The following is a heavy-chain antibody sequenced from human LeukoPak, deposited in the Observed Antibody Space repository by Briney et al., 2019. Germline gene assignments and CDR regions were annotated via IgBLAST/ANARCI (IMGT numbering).Heavy chain of an antibody. CDR3: AKVSLDGGFDY. D-gene: IGHD1-14*01. Sequence: SQTLSLTCGLSGDSVSSNYAAWNWIRQSPSRGLEWLGMTYFRSKWYNDYAVSVRSRIIITPETSRNQFSLQLNSVTPEDTAVYNCAKVSLDGGFDYWGQGSLGIVSS. J-gene: IGHJ4*02. CDR2: TYFRSKWYN. CDR1: GDSVSSNYAA. V-gene: IGHV6-1*01.